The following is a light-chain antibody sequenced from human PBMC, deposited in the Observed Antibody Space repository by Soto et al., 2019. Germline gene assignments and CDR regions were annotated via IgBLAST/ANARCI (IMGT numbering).Light chain of an antibody. V-gene: IGKV3-20*01. CDR2: GAS. J-gene: IGKJ1*01. CDR3: QQYDTYSRT. Sequence: EVVLTQSPSTLSLSPGERATLSCRASPSVSSRYLTWYQQKPGQPPRLLIYGASSRATGIPDRFSGSGSGTDFILTITRLEPEDFAVYYCQQYDTYSRTFGQGTKVEVK. CDR1: PSVSSRY.